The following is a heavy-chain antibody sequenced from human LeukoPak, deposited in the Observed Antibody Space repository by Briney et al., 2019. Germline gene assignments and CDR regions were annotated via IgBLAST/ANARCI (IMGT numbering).Heavy chain of an antibody. J-gene: IGHJ4*02. D-gene: IGHD3-3*01. V-gene: IGHV3-15*01. CDR3: TTYYDFWSGYYQYYFDY. Sequence: GGSLRLSCAASGFTFSNAWMSWVRQAPGKGLEWVGRIKSKTDGGTTDYAAPVKGRFTISRDDSKNTLYLQMNSLKTEDTAVYYCTTYYDFWSGYYQYYFDYWGQGTLVTVSS. CDR2: IKSKTDGGTT. CDR1: GFTFSNAW.